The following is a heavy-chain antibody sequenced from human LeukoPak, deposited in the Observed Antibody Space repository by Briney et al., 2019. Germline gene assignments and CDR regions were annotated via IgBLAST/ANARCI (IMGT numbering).Heavy chain of an antibody. CDR2: ITSSGDVT. V-gene: IGHV3-23*01. D-gene: IGHD3-22*01. CDR3: AKDRPNYHESNGHYYRPNGDY. J-gene: IGHJ4*02. CDR1: GFTFNIYA. Sequence: GGSLRLSCAASGFTFNIYAMSWVRQAPGKGLEWVSSITSSGDVTFYADSVKDRFTISRDNSKNTLNLQMSRLRAEDTAVYYCAKDRPNYHESNGHYYRPNGDYWGQGTLVTVSS.